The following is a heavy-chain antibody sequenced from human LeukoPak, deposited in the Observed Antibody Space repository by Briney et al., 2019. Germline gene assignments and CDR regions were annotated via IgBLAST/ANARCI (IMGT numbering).Heavy chain of an antibody. V-gene: IGHV3-23*01. CDR1: GFTFSSYG. Sequence: GGSLRLSCAASGFTFSSYGMSWVRQAPGKGLEWVSAISGNGGSSHYADSVKGRFTISRDNSMHTLYLQMNSLRAEDTAVYYCAKDFNYYDSSGYHNAFDIWGQGTMVTVSS. CDR3: AKDFNYYDSSGYHNAFDI. D-gene: IGHD3-22*01. J-gene: IGHJ3*02. CDR2: ISGNGGSS.